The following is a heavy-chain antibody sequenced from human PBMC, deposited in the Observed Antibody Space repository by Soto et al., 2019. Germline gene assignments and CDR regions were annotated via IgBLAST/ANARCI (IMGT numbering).Heavy chain of an antibody. CDR3: ATDGEPLAISLSHGVAS. CDR2: VSPSYGKT. J-gene: IGHJ2*01. D-gene: IGHD1-26*01. Sequence: SVQVSCKASNYTFINYGIGWVRQAPGHGLEWMGWVSPSYGKTYYAHKFQGRLTMTTDTSTGTVYMQLRSLSSEETAVYFCATDGEPLAISLSHGVASWGR. V-gene: IGHV1-18*04. CDR1: NYTFINYG.